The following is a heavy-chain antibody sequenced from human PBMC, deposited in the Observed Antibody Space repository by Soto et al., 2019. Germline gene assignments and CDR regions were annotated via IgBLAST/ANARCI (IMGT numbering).Heavy chain of an antibody. CDR3: AKEADILNWFDP. CDR1: GFTFSSYS. V-gene: IGHV3-48*01. J-gene: IGHJ5*01. D-gene: IGHD3-9*01. CDR2: ISSSSSTI. Sequence: GGSLRISCAASGFTFSSYSMNWVRQAPGRGLEWVSYISSSSSTIYYADSVKGRFTISRDNAKNSLYLQMNCLRAEATAVYYCAKEADILNWFDPWGQGNTFTVSS.